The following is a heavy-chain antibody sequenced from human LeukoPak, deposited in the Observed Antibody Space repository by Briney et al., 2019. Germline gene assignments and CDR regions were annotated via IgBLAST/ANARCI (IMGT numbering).Heavy chain of an antibody. D-gene: IGHD4-11*01. V-gene: IGHV4-59*05. CDR1: GGSISSYY. Sequence: SETLSLTCTVSGGSISSYYWSWIRQPPGKGLEWIGSIYYSGSTYYNPSLKSRVTISVDTSKNQFSLNLSSVTAADTAVYYCARQGTVTFLYYFDYWGQGTLVTVSS. CDR3: ARQGTVTFLYYFDY. J-gene: IGHJ4*02. CDR2: IYYSGST.